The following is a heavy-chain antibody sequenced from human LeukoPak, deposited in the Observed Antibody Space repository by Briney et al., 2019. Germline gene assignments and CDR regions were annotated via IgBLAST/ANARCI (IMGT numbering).Heavy chain of an antibody. CDR1: GYTFTSYG. Sequence: ASVKVSCKASGYTFTSYGISWVRQAPGQGLEWMGWISAHNGNTNYAQKLQGRVTMTTDTSTSTAYMELRSLRSDDTAVYYCARGLGYCSGGSCYSPWFHPWGQGTLVTVSS. CDR2: ISAHNGNT. CDR3: ARGLGYCSGGSCYSPWFHP. J-gene: IGHJ5*02. D-gene: IGHD2-15*01. V-gene: IGHV1-18*01.